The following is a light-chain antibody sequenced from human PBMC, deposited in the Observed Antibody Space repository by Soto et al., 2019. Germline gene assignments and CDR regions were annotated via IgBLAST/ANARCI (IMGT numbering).Light chain of an antibody. Sequence: QSVLTQPASVSGSPGQWITISCTGTSSDVGGYNYVSWFQQHPGKAPELMIYDVTNRPSGISNRFSGSKSGNTASLTISGLQAEDEADYYCSSYTSTSTDVFGTGTKVTVL. CDR2: DVT. V-gene: IGLV2-14*03. J-gene: IGLJ1*01. CDR3: SSYTSTSTDV. CDR1: SSDVGGYNY.